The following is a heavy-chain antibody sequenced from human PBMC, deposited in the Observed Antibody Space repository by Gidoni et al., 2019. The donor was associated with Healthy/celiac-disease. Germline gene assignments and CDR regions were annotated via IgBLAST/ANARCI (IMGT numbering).Heavy chain of an antibody. J-gene: IGHJ2*01. CDR3: ARWVYWYFDL. CDR2: INHSGST. Sequence: QVQLQQWGAGLLKPSEPLSLTCAVYGGSFSGYYWSWIRQPPGKGLEWIGEINHSGSTNYNPSLKSRVTISVDTSKNQFSLKLSSVTAAETAVYYCARWVYWYFDLWGRGTLVTVSS. V-gene: IGHV4-34*01. CDR1: GGSFSGYY.